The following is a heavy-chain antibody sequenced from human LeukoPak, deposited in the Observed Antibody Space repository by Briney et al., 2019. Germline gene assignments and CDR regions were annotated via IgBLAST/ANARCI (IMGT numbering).Heavy chain of an antibody. Sequence: GGSLRLFYAASGFTFTSYAVTWVRQAPGKGLEWVSGISGSAGSTYYADSVKGRFTISRDNSRNTVYVQMNSLRAEDTAVYYCAKLSLSFLSGYSGVEGFYMDVWGKGTTDTVSS. CDR1: GFTFTSYA. CDR2: ISGSAGST. V-gene: IGHV3-23*01. D-gene: IGHD3-3*01. CDR3: AKLSLSFLSGYSGVEGFYMDV. J-gene: IGHJ6*03.